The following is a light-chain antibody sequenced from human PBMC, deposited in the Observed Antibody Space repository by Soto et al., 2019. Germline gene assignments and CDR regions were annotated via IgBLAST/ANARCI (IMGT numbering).Light chain of an antibody. CDR3: QQYNNWPLT. CDR2: GAS. V-gene: IGKV3D-15*01. J-gene: IGKJ4*01. CDR1: ETVASN. Sequence: EIVLTQSPGTLSLSPGERATLSCRASETVASNYLAWYQHKPGQAPRLLFYGASTRATGIPARFSGGGSGTEFTLTIRSLQSEDFAVYYCQQYNNWPLTFGGGTKVDIK.